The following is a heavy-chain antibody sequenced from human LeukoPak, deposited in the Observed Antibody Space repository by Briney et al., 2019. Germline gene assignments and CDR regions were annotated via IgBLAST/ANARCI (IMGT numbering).Heavy chain of an antibody. V-gene: IGHV4-38-2*02. CDR2: FYHGGST. Sequence: SETLSLTCTVSGYSISTGYYWDWIRQPPGKGLEWIGTFYHGGSTYYNPSLKSRVTISVDTSKNQFSLKLSSVTAADTAVYYCAGYHYGSGRNFDYWGQGTLVTVSS. D-gene: IGHD3-10*01. J-gene: IGHJ4*02. CDR3: AGYHYGSGRNFDY. CDR1: GYSISTGYY.